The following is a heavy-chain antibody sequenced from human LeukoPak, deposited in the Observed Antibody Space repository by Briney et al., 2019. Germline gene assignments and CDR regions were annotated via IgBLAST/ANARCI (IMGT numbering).Heavy chain of an antibody. V-gene: IGHV4-59*08. CDR1: GGSISGYY. J-gene: IGHJ4*02. CDR2: ISFTGNT. Sequence: SETLSHTCTVSGGSISGYYWSWIRQSPGKRLEWIAYISFTGNTNYNPSLKSRVTISLDTSKTHFSLTLSSLTAADTAVYYCARSPPGWYYDNSGQYYFDTWGQGALVTVSS. CDR3: ARSPPGWYYDNSGQYYFDT. D-gene: IGHD3-22*01.